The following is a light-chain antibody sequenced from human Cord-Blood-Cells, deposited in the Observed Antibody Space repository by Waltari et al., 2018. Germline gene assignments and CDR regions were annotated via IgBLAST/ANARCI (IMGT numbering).Light chain of an antibody. V-gene: IGLV1-47*01. CDR2: RNN. Sequence: HSVLTQPPSASGTPGQRVTISCSGSSSNIGSNYVYWYQQLPGTAPKLLIYRNNRRPSGVPDRFSGSTAGTSASLAISGLRSEDEADYYCAAWDDSLSGYVFGTGTKVTVL. CDR3: AAWDDSLSGYV. CDR1: SSNIGSNY. J-gene: IGLJ1*01.